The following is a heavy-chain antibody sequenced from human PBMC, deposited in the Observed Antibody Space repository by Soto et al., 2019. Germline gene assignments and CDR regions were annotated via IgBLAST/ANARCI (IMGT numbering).Heavy chain of an antibody. V-gene: IGHV3-11*06. CDR1: GFSFSDSY. D-gene: IGHD2-21*01. CDR2: ISPRSTFR. Sequence: VQLVESGGDLVKPGGSLRLSCATSGFSFSDSYMSWIRQAPGKGLEWISYISPRSTFRDYAESVKGRFTISRDSVKNSLYLQMNNLTAGDTGVYYCARGGGGGLFDPRGQGSLVTVSS. CDR3: ARGGGGGLFDP. J-gene: IGHJ5*02.